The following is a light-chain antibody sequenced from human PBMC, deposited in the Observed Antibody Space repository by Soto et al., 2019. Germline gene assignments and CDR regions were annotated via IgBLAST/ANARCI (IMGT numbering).Light chain of an antibody. V-gene: IGLV2-11*01. CDR3: GSYAVSYTRV. J-gene: IGLJ1*01. CDR2: DVG. Sequence: QSALTQPRSVSGSPGQSVTISCTGTSSDVGGYNYVSWYQQHPGKAPKLMIYDVGKRPSGVPDRFSGSKSDNTASLTISGVQAEDEADYYCGSYAVSYTRVLGTATKLTLL. CDR1: SSDVGGYNY.